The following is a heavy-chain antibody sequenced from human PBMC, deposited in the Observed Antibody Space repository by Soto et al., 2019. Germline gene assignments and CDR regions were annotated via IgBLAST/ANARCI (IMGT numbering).Heavy chain of an antibody. CDR1: GFTFSSYA. V-gene: IGHV3-23*01. Sequence: GGSLRLSCAASGFTFSSYAMSWVRQAPGKGLEWVSAISGSGGSTYYADSVKGRFTISRDNSKNTLYLQMNSLRAEDTAVYYCANGADYGDYDAGGYYYYYYMDVWGKGTTVTVSS. D-gene: IGHD4-17*01. J-gene: IGHJ6*03. CDR2: ISGSGGST. CDR3: ANGADYGDYDAGGYYYYYYMDV.